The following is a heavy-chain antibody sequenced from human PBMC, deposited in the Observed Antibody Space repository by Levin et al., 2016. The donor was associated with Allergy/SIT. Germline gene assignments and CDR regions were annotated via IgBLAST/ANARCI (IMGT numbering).Heavy chain of an antibody. V-gene: IGHV4-34*01. J-gene: IGHJ3*02. Sequence: SETLSLTCAVYGGSFSGYYWSWIRQPPGKGLEWIGEINHSGSTNYNPSLKSRVTISVDTSKNQFSLKLSSVTAADTAVYYCARGRNRIHAFDIWGQGTMVTVSS. CDR3: ARGRNRIHAFDI. CDR1: GGSFSGYY. D-gene: IGHD2-15*01. CDR2: INHSGST.